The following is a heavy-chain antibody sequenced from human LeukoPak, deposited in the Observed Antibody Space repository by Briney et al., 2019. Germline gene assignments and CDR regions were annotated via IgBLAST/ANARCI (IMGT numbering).Heavy chain of an antibody. Sequence: PGGSLRLSCAASGFTFSNYAMSWLRQAPGKGLEWVSAITGSGGNTYYADSVKGRFTISRDNSKNTVFLQMNSLRAEDTAVYYCAKWGDYDVLTGYYVSDYWGQGTLVTASS. CDR2: ITGSGGNT. D-gene: IGHD3-9*01. CDR1: GFTFSNYA. CDR3: AKWGDYDVLTGYYVSDY. J-gene: IGHJ4*02. V-gene: IGHV3-23*01.